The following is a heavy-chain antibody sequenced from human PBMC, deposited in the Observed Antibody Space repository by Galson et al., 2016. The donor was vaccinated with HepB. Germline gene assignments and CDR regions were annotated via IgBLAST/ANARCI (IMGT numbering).Heavy chain of an antibody. Sequence: SLRLSCAASGFTFSSYAMHWVRQAPGKALELVSDIRSNGDSTNYADSVKGRFTISRDNVKNTLYLQMSSLRAEDTAVYYCVRERYYYASRKQFYYFYYWGQGTLVTVAS. CDR3: VRERYYYASRKQFYYFYY. CDR2: IRSNGDST. D-gene: IGHD3-10*01. CDR1: GFTFSSYA. V-gene: IGHV3-64D*06. J-gene: IGHJ4*02.